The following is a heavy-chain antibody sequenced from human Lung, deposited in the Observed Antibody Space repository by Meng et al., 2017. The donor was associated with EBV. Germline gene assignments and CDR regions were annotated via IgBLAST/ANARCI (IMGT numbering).Heavy chain of an antibody. CDR2: ISAYDGNT. CDR1: GYSFTSYA. Sequence: QVPLVQSGAEVKKPGASVKVSCKASGYSFTSYAISWVRQAPGQGLEWMGWISAYDGNTNYAQKFQGRVTMATDTSTNTAYMELRSLRSDDTAVYYCARDRDGYNGLDSWGQGTLVTVSS. CDR3: ARDRDGYNGLDS. D-gene: IGHD5-24*01. V-gene: IGHV1-18*01. J-gene: IGHJ4*02.